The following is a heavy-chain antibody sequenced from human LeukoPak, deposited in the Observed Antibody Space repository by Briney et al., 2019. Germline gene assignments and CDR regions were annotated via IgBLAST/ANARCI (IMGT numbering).Heavy chain of an antibody. Sequence: PGRSLRLPCAASGFTFSSYAMSWVRQAPGKGLEWVSAISGSGGSTYYADSVKGRFTISRDNSKNTLYLQMNSLRAEDTAVYYCAKVPAYYYDSSGYSDYWGQGTLVTVSS. D-gene: IGHD3-22*01. CDR1: GFTFSSYA. V-gene: IGHV3-23*01. CDR2: ISGSGGST. CDR3: AKVPAYYYDSSGYSDY. J-gene: IGHJ4*02.